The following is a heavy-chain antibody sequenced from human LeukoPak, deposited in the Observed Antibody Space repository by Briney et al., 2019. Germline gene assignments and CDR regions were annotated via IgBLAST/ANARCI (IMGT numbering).Heavy chain of an antibody. V-gene: IGHV3-43*02. CDR2: ISGDGGSI. CDR3: AKAKYGSGWGYFDY. Sequence: PGGSLRLSCAASGFTFDDYAIYWVRQGPGKGLEWVSLISGDGGSIYYADSVKGRFTISRDNSKNTLYLQMNSLRAEDTAVYFCAKAKYGSGWGYFDYWGQGTLITVSS. CDR1: GFTFDDYA. J-gene: IGHJ4*02. D-gene: IGHD6-19*01.